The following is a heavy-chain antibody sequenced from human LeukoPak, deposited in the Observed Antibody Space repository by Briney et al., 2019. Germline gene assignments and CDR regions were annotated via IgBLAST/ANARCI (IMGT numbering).Heavy chain of an antibody. CDR2: IYPGDSET. J-gene: IGHJ6*02. V-gene: IGHV5-51*01. CDR3: ARQGAVAGAYYYYGMDV. CDR1: GYSFTTYW. Sequence: GESLKISCKGSGYSFTTYWIGWVRQMPGKGLEWMGIIYPGDSETRYSPSFQGQVTISADKSISTAYLQWSSLKASDTAMYYCARQGAVAGAYYYYGMDVWGQGTTVTVSS. D-gene: IGHD6-19*01.